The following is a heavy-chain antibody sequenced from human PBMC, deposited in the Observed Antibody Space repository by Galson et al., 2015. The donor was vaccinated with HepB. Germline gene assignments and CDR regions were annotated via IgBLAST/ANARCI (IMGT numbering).Heavy chain of an antibody. D-gene: IGHD6-13*01. CDR3: ARSLAAAGTFYFDY. Sequence: SVKVSCKASGYTFTSYGISWVRQAPGQGLEWMGWISAYNGNTNYAQKLQGRVTMTTDTSTSTAYMELRSLRSDDTAVYYCARSLAAAGTFYFDYWGQGTLVTVSS. CDR1: GYTFTSYG. CDR2: ISAYNGNT. V-gene: IGHV1-18*04. J-gene: IGHJ4*02.